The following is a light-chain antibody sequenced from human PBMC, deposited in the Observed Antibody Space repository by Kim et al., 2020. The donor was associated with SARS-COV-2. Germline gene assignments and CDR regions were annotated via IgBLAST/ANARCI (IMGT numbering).Light chain of an antibody. J-gene: IGKJ4*01. CDR1: QGVTTY. CDR2: DAS. Sequence: EIVLTQSPATLSLSPGERATLSCRASQGVTTYLAWYQHRPGQSPRLLIYDASNRASGIPARFSGSGYGTDFTLTIDSLEPEDFAVYYCHHRSAWPLTFGGGTKVEIK. CDR3: HHRSAWPLT. V-gene: IGKV3-11*01.